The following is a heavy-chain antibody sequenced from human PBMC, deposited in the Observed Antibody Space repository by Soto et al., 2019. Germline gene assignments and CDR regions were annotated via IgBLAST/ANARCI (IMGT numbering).Heavy chain of an antibody. D-gene: IGHD1-26*01. CDR1: GGTFSSYA. CDR3: ASTSVRELTSCDAFDI. Sequence: QVQLVQSGAEVKKPGSSVKVSCKASGGTFSSYAISWVRQAPGQGLEWMGGISPIFGTANYAQKFQGRVTITADEYTSTAYMELSSLRSEDTGVYYCASTSVRELTSCDAFDIWGQGTMVTVSS. CDR2: ISPIFGTA. V-gene: IGHV1-69*01. J-gene: IGHJ3*02.